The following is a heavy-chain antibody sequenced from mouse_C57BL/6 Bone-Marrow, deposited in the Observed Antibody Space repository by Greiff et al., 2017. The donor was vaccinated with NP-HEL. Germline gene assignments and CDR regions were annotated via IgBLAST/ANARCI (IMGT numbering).Heavy chain of an antibody. J-gene: IGHJ3*01. CDR1: GYAFSSSW. CDR3: ARWDYYGAY. D-gene: IGHD1-1*01. V-gene: IGHV1-82*01. CDR2: IYPGDGDT. Sequence: VQLQQSGPELVKPGASVKISCKASGYAFSSSWMNWVKQRPGKGLEWIGRIYPGDGDTNYNGKFKGKATLTADTSSNTAYLQLSSLTSEDTAVYYCARWDYYGAYWGQGTLVTVSA.